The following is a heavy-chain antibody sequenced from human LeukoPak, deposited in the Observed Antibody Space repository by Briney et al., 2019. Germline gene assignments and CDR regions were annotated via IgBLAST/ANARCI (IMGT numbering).Heavy chain of an antibody. CDR1: GGSISSGGYS. D-gene: IGHD2-2*01. J-gene: IGHJ5*02. CDR2: INHSGST. V-gene: IGHV4-30-2*01. CDR3: ARGHIVVVPAAIPGSTFDP. Sequence: SQTLSLTCAVSGGSISSGGYSWSWIRQPPGKGLEWIGEINHSGSTNYNPSLKSRVTISVDTSKNQFSLKLSSVTAADTAVYYCARGHIVVVPAAIPGSTFDPWGQGTLVTVSS.